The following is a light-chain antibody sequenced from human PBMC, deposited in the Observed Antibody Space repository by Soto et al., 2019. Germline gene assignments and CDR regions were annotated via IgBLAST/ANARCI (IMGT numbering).Light chain of an antibody. CDR1: QRLSNF. Sequence: EIVLTQSPATLSLSPGERATLSCRASQRLSNFLAWYQQKPGQAPRLLIYDASNRATGIPVRFSGSGSGTDFTLTISSLEPEDFAVYYCLQRSNLFTFGPGTTMEIK. CDR3: LQRSNLFT. CDR2: DAS. J-gene: IGKJ3*01. V-gene: IGKV3-11*01.